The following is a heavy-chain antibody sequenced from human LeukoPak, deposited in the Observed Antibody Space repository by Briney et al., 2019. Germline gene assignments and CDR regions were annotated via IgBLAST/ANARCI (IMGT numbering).Heavy chain of an antibody. CDR1: GGSISSYY. D-gene: IGHD3-22*01. Sequence: SETLSLTCTVSGGSISSYYWNWIRQPPGKGLEWIGEINHSGSANYNPSLKSRVTISVDMSKNQFSLKLNSVTAADAAVYYCARARGDYYDSSGYYSAFDYWGQGTLVTVSS. CDR3: ARARGDYYDSSGYYSAFDY. CDR2: INHSGSA. V-gene: IGHV4-34*01. J-gene: IGHJ4*02.